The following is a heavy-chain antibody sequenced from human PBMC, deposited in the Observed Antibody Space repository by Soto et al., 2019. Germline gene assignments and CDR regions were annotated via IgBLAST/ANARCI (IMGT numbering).Heavy chain of an antibody. J-gene: IGHJ1*01. CDR3: AFGGSSWSAEYYVH. D-gene: IGHD6-13*01. Sequence: ASVKVSCKASGYTFTNYGISWVRQAPGQGPEWMGWISGFNGNTKYARKVQGRVTLTTDTSATTAYMELRGLRSDDTAVYYCAFGGSSWSAEYYVHWGQGTLVTVSS. V-gene: IGHV1-18*04. CDR2: ISGFNGNT. CDR1: GYTFTNYG.